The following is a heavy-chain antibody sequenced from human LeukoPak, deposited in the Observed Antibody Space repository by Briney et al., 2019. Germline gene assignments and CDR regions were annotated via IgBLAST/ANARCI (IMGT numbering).Heavy chain of an antibody. J-gene: IGHJ4*02. D-gene: IGHD6-13*01. CDR2: ISGSGGST. CDR1: GFTVSSNY. Sequence: PGGSLRLSCAASGFTVSSNYMSWVRQAPGKGLEWVSAISGSGGSTYYADSVKGRFTISRDNSKNTLYLQMNSLRAEDTAVYYCANYKAADNFDYWGQGTLVTVCS. CDR3: ANYKAADNFDY. V-gene: IGHV3-23*01.